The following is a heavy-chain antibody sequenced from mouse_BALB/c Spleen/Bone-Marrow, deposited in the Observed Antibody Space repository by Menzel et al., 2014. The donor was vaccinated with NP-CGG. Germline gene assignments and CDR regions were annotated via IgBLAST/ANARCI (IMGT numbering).Heavy chain of an antibody. J-gene: IGHJ3*01. CDR1: GFDFSGFW. CDR2: INPDSSTI. Sequence: VQLQQSGGGLVQPGGSLKLSCAASGFDFSGFWMGWVRQAPGKGLEWIGEINPDSSTINYTPSLKDRFIISGDYAKNTLYLQMSKVRSEDTALYYCARLGYCGGFAYWGQGTLVTVSA. D-gene: IGHD2-3*01. V-gene: IGHV4-1*02. CDR3: ARLGYCGGFAY.